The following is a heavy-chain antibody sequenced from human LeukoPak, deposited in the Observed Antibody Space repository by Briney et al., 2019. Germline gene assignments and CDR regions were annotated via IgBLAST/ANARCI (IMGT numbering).Heavy chain of an antibody. Sequence: PGGSLRLSCAASEFTFSSYNMNWVRQAPGMGLEWVSSISSSSAYIYYADSVKGRFTISRDNAKNSLYLQMNSLRAEDTAVYYCAREMFWSGYFSNLHFDYWGQGALVTVSS. CDR3: AREMFWSGYFSNLHFDY. CDR2: ISSSSAYI. J-gene: IGHJ4*02. CDR1: EFTFSSYN. D-gene: IGHD3-3*01. V-gene: IGHV3-21*01.